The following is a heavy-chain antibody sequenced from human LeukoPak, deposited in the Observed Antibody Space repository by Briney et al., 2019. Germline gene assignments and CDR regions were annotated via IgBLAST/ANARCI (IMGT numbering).Heavy chain of an antibody. J-gene: IGHJ6*02. CDR1: GASFSGYY. V-gene: IGHV4-34*01. CDR3: ARGKYYYGSGSYYYDYYGMDV. D-gene: IGHD3-10*01. Sequence: PSQTLSLTRAVYGASFSGYYWSWIRQPPGKGLEWIGEINHSGSTNYNPSLKSRVTISVDTSKNQFSLKLSSVTAADTAVYYCARGKYYYGSGSYYYDYYGMDVWGQGTTVTVSS. CDR2: INHSGST.